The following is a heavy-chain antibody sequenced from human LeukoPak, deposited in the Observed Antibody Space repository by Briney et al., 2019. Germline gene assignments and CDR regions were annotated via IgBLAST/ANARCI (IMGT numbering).Heavy chain of an antibody. D-gene: IGHD2-2*01. J-gene: IGHJ4*02. CDR3: ARHLSTSQASDGGY. CDR2: IYYSGSA. CDR1: GGSINSNNYY. V-gene: IGHV4-39*01. Sequence: SETLFLTCTVSGGSINSNNYYWGWIRQPPGKGLEWIGSIYYSGSAYYNPSLKSRLTISVDTSKNQFSLKLSSVTAADTAVYYCARHLSTSQASDGGYWGQGTLVTVSS.